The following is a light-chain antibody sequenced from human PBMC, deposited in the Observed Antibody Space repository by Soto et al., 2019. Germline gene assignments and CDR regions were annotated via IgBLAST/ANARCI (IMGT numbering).Light chain of an antibody. CDR1: QSVSSSY. V-gene: IGKV3-20*01. Sequence: EIVLTHSPCTLSLXPXERSTLSCRASQSVSSSYLAWYQQKPGQAPRLLIYGASSRATGIPDRFSGSGSGTDFTLTISRLEPEDFAVYYCQQYGSSPVTFGQGTKVDI. J-gene: IGKJ1*01. CDR2: GAS. CDR3: QQYGSSPVT.